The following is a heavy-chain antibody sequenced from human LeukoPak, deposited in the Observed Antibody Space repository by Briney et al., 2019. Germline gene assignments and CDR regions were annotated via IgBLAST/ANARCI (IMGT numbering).Heavy chain of an antibody. Sequence: GGSLRLSCAASEFTFSGYWMNWVRQAPGKGPEWVANINQDGSEKHYVDSVKGRFTISRDNAKNSLFLQMNSLRAEDTAVYYCAREKGYYGSGNFDYWGQGTLVTVSS. J-gene: IGHJ4*02. D-gene: IGHD3-10*01. V-gene: IGHV3-7*01. CDR2: INQDGSEK. CDR3: AREKGYYGSGNFDY. CDR1: EFTFSGYW.